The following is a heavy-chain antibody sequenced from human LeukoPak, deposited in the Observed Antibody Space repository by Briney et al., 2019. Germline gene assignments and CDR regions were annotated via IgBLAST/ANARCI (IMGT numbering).Heavy chain of an antibody. Sequence: GGSLRLSCAASGFTFSSYSMNWVRQAPGKGLGWVSSISSSSSYIYYADSVKGRFTISRDNAKNSLYLQMNSLRAEDTAVYYCARVMAVAGTFDYWGQGTLVTVSS. CDR1: GFTFSSYS. CDR2: ISSSSSYI. CDR3: ARVMAVAGTFDY. D-gene: IGHD6-19*01. J-gene: IGHJ4*02. V-gene: IGHV3-21*01.